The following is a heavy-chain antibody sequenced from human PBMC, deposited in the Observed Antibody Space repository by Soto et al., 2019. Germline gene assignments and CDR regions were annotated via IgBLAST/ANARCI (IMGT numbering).Heavy chain of an antibody. J-gene: IGHJ3*01. CDR1: GFIFSNYE. D-gene: IGHD2-8*02. Sequence: ELQLVESGGGLVQPGGSLTLSCAAPGFIFSNYEVDWVRQVPGKGLEWISYISDSGTTIYYAASVKGRFTISRDDARNSLYLQMNNLRDEDTAVYFCVKEYCTGGACFDAFDLWGQGTLVTVSS. CDR3: VKEYCTGGACFDAFDL. CDR2: ISDSGTTI. V-gene: IGHV3-48*03.